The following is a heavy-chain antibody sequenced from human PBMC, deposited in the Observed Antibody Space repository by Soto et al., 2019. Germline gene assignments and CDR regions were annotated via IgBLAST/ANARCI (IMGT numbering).Heavy chain of an antibody. Sequence: SGGSLRLSCAASGFSFSDDYMSWIRQAPGKGLEWVSYISNSGRTISYVDSVKGRFTISRDNAKNSLYLQMTGLRAEDTAVYYWARERGDIVAHRGQAPLVTVSS. CDR2: ISNSGRTI. D-gene: IGHD2-15*01. J-gene: IGHJ4*02. CDR3: ARERGDIVAH. V-gene: IGHV3-11*01. CDR1: GFSFSDDY.